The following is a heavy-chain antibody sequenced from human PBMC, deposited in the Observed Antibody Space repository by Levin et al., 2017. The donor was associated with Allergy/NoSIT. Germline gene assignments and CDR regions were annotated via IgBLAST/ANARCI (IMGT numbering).Heavy chain of an antibody. CDR1: GGSVSSGTYY. CDR2: INYRGVT. J-gene: IGHJ6*02. CDR3: ARNRIIVSGGNDYYYGMDV. D-gene: IGHD5/OR15-5a*01. V-gene: IGHV4-61*01. Sequence: SETLSLTCSVSGGSVSSGTYYWSWIRRPPGKGLEWIGYINYRGVTKYNPSLKSRVTISVDTSKNEFSLKVTSVTPADTVVYYCARNRIIVSGGNDYYYGMDVWGQGTTVTVSS.